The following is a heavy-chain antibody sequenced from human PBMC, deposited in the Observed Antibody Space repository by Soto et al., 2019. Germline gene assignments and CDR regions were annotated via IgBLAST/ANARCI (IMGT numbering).Heavy chain of an antibody. V-gene: IGHV4-30-2*01. CDR2: IYHSGST. Sequence: QLQLQESGSGLVKPSQTLSLTCAVSGGSISSGGYSWSWIRQPPGKGLEWIGYIYHSGSTYYNPSLKTRVTISVDRSKNQFSLKLSSVTAADTAVYYCARAHDGDYGYGMDVWGQGTTVTVSS. J-gene: IGHJ6*02. D-gene: IGHD4-17*01. CDR3: ARAHDGDYGYGMDV. CDR1: GGSISSGGYS.